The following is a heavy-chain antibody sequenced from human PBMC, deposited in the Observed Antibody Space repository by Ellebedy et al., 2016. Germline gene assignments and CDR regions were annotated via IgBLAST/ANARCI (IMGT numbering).Heavy chain of an antibody. D-gene: IGHD3-16*01. Sequence: GESLKISXAASGFTFSSYWMSWVRQAPGKGLEWVANIKQDGSEKYYVDSVKGRFTISRDNAKNSLYLQMNSLRAEDTAVYYCARDTSYYDYIWGSSSYYFDYWGQGTLVTVSS. J-gene: IGHJ4*02. V-gene: IGHV3-7*03. CDR3: ARDTSYYDYIWGSSSYYFDY. CDR2: IKQDGSEK. CDR1: GFTFSSYW.